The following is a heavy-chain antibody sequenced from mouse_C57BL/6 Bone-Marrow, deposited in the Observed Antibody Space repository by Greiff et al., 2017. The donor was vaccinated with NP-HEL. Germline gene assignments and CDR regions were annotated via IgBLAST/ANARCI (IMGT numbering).Heavy chain of an antibody. CDR1: GYTFTSYW. CDR2: IDPSDSYT. J-gene: IGHJ1*03. V-gene: IGHV1-59*01. CDR3: ARSLYYRNVDWYFDV. D-gene: IGHD2-1*01. Sequence: QVHVKQPGAELVRPGTSVKLSCKASGYTFTSYWMHWVKQRPGQGLEWIGVIDPSDSYTNYNQKFKGKATLTVETSSSTAYMQLSSLTSEDSAVYYCARSLYYRNVDWYFDVWGTGTTVTVSS.